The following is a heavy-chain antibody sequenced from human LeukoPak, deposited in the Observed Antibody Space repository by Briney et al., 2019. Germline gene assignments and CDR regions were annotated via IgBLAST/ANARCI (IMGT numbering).Heavy chain of an antibody. CDR2: IDPSDSYT. J-gene: IGHJ5*02. D-gene: IGHD2-21*01. V-gene: IGHV5-10-1*01. CDR1: GYSFTNYW. CDR3: ARHFPGDGTNWFDP. Sequence: GESLKISCEGSGYSFTNYWITWVRQMPGQGLEWMGRIDPSDSYTNYSPSFQGHVTISADKSISTAYLQWSSLKASDTAMYYCARHFPGDGTNWFDPWGQGTLVTVSS.